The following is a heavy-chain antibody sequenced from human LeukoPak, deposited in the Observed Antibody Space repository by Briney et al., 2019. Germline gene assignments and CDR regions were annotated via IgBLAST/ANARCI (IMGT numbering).Heavy chain of an antibody. V-gene: IGHV3-33*01. J-gene: IGHJ4*02. CDR3: ASDQFDY. CDR2: ICYDGSNK. CDR1: GFTFSSYA. Sequence: GGSLRLSCAASGFTFSSYAMHWVRQAPGKGLEWVAVICYDGSNKYYADSVKGRFTISRDNSKNTLYLQMNSLRAEDTAVYYCASDQFDYWGQGTLVTVSS.